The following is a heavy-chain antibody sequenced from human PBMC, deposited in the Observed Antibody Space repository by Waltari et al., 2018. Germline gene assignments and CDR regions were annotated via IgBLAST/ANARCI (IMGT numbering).Heavy chain of an antibody. CDR2: INPNSGNT. J-gene: IGHJ6*03. CDR3: ARALTVTTWGYYYYMDV. V-gene: IGHV1-8*03. D-gene: IGHD4-4*01. Sequence: QVQLVQSGAEVKKPGASVKVSCKASGYSFTSYGISWVRQAPGQGLEWMGWINPNSGNTGYAQKFQSRVTITRNTSISTAYMELSSLRSEDTAVYYCARALTVTTWGYYYYMDVWGKGTTVTVSS. CDR1: GYSFTSYG.